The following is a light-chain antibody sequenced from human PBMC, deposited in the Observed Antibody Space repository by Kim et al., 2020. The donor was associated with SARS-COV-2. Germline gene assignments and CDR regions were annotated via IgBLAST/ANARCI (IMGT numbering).Light chain of an antibody. CDR3: NSRDSTGNHLV. CDR2: GKN. CDR1: SLRNYY. J-gene: IGLJ3*02. V-gene: IGLV3-19*01. Sequence: SSELTQDPAVSVALGQTVRITCQGDSLRNYYASWYQQKPGQAPVLVIYGKNNRPSGIPDRFSGSRSGNTVSLTITGAQAEDEADYYCNSRDSTGNHLVFG.